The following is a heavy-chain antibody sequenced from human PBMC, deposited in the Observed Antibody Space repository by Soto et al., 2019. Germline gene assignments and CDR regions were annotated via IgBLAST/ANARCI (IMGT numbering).Heavy chain of an antibody. J-gene: IGHJ6*02. Sequence: QVQLQESGPGLVKPSETLSLTCTVSGGSISSYYWSWIRQPAGKGLEWIGRIYTSGSTNYNPSLKSRVTGSVDTSKNQFSLKLSSVTAAETAVYYCARAHSSSWSYYYYGMDVWGQGTTVTVSS. D-gene: IGHD6-13*01. CDR1: GGSISSYY. CDR3: ARAHSSSWSYYYYGMDV. CDR2: IYTSGST. V-gene: IGHV4-4*07.